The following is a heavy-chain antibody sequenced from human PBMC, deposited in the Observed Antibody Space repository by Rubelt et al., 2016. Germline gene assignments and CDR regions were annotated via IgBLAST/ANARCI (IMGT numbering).Heavy chain of an antibody. CDR3: AKETTALASRSVDN. CDR1: GFTVSSNY. D-gene: IGHD1-1*01. J-gene: IGHJ4*02. Sequence: EVQLVESGGGLVQPGGSLRLSCAASGFTVSSNYMNWVRQAPGKGLEWVSVIYNGGSTYYAGSVKGRFTISRDSSRKTLNLEMNSLRDEDTAVYYCAKETTALASRSVDNWGQGTLVSVSS. V-gene: IGHV3-66*01. CDR2: IYNGGST.